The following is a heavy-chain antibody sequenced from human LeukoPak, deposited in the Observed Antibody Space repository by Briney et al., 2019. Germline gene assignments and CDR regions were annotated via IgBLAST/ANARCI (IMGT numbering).Heavy chain of an antibody. D-gene: IGHD3-22*01. CDR2: IIPIFGAA. CDR3: ARGFYYDSSGYNYGGFDI. V-gene: IGHV1-69*05. CDR1: GGTFSSYA. J-gene: IGHJ3*02. Sequence: SVKVSCKASGGTFSSYAISWVRQAPGQGLEWMGRIIPIFGAANYAQRFQGRVSITTDESTGTAHMELSSPRSEDTAVYYCARGFYYDSSGYNYGGFDIWGQGTMVTVSS.